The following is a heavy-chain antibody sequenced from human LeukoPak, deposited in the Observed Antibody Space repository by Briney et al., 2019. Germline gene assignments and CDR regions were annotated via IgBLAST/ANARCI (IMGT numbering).Heavy chain of an antibody. Sequence: PGRSLRLSCVVSGFTFSSHVMHWVRQAPGKGLEWVAVISNHGTNKYYTDSVRGRFTISRDNAKNSLYLQMNSLRAEDTALYYCAKDILPTMGQGSGLDYWGQGTLVTVSS. D-gene: IGHD3-10*01. CDR3: AKDILPTMGQGSGLDY. V-gene: IGHV3-30-3*01. CDR2: ISNHGTNK. J-gene: IGHJ4*02. CDR1: GFTFSSHV.